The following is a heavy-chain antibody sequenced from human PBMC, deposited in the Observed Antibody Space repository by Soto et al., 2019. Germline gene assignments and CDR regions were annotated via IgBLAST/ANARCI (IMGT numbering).Heavy chain of an antibody. CDR3: ARHSDPQDEKVWFDP. Sequence: QLQLQESGPGLVKPSETLSLTCTVSGGSISSSSYYWGWIRQPPGKGLEWIGSIYYSGSTYYNPSLKSRVTISVDTSKNQFSLKLSSVTAADTAVYYCARHSDPQDEKVWFDPWGQGTLVTVSS. J-gene: IGHJ5*02. V-gene: IGHV4-39*01. CDR2: IYYSGST. CDR1: GGSISSSSYY.